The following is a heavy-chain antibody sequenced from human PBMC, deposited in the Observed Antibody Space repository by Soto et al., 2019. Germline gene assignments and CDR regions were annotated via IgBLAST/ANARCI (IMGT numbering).Heavy chain of an antibody. CDR1: GFTFDDYA. Sequence: EVQLVESGGGFVQPGRSLRLSCAASGFTFDDYAMHWVRQAPGKGLEWVSGINWKSVNIDYADSVKGRFTISRDNAKNSLYLQMNSLRAEDTALYYCAKDQGSNYYYMDVWGKGTTVTVSS. CDR3: AKDQGSNYYYMDV. CDR2: INWKSVNI. J-gene: IGHJ6*03. V-gene: IGHV3-9*01.